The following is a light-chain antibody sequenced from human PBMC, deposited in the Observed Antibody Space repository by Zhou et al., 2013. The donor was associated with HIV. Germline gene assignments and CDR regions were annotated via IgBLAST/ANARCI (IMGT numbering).Light chain of an antibody. CDR2: KAS. J-gene: IGKJ1*01. V-gene: IGKV1-5*03. CDR3: LQHNSLPQT. CDR1: QDVSNW. Sequence: DIQMTQSPSTLSASVGDRVTITCRASQDVSNWLAWYQQKPGKAPKLLIYKASNLDSGVPSRFSGSGSGTEFTLTISSLHLEDFATYFCLQHNSLPQTFGQGTKVEIK.